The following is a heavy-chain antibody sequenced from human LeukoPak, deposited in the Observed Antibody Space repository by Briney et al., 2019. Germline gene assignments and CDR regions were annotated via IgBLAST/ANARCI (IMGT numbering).Heavy chain of an antibody. D-gene: IGHD3-10*01. V-gene: IGHV4-59*01. CDR2: IYYSGST. CDR1: GGSISSYY. J-gene: IGHJ4*02. CDR3: ARDLYGSGSLS. Sequence: NSSETLSLTCTVSGGSISSYYWSWIRQPPGKGLEWIGYIYYSGSTNYNPSLKSRVTISVDTSKDQFSLKLSSVTAANTAVYCCARDLYGSGSLSWGQGTLVAVSS.